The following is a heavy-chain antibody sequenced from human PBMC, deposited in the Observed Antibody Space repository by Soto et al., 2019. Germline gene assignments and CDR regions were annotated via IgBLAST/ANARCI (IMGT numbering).Heavy chain of an antibody. D-gene: IGHD6-19*01. CDR1: GFTFDNYA. CDR2: ISWNDNNI. J-gene: IGHJ4*02. V-gene: IGHV3-9*01. CDR3: AKDMVGYSSGWYHN. Sequence: EVQLVESGGGLVQPGRSLRLSCAASGFTFDNYAMHWVRQAPGKGLEWVSGISWNDNNIGYADSVKGRFTISRDNAKNSLYLQMNSLRPEDTALYYCAKDMVGYSSGWYHNWGQGTLVTVSS.